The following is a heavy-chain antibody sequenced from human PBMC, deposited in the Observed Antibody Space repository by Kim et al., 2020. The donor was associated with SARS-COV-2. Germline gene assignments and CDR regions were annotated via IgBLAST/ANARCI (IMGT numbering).Heavy chain of an antibody. CDR2: NYYSGTT. Sequence: SETLSLTCTVSGGSISSSSYYWCWLRQPPGKGLERIGSNYYSGTTYNNPLQKRRATTSEDTYKNQSSLKLSSATAATTAEYYCARHTRVAAAGDWFGPRG. D-gene: IGHD6-19*01. CDR1: GGSISSSSYY. J-gene: IGHJ5*02. CDR3: ARHTRVAAAGDWFGP. V-gene: IGHV4-39*01.